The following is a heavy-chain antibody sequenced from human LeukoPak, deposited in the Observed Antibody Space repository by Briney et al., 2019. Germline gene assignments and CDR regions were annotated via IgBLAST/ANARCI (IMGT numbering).Heavy chain of an antibody. Sequence: ASVKVSCKASGYTFTGYYMHWVRQAPGQGLEWMGWINPNSGGTNYAQKFRGRVTMTRDTSISTAYMELSRLRSDDTAVYYCARDKTAAAGMGFLDYWGQGTLVTVSS. CDR1: GYTFTGYY. V-gene: IGHV1-2*02. J-gene: IGHJ4*02. CDR2: INPNSGGT. CDR3: ARDKTAAAGMGFLDY. D-gene: IGHD6-13*01.